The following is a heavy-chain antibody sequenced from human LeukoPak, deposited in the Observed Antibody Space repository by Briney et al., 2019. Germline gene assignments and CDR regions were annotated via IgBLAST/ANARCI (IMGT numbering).Heavy chain of an antibody. CDR1: GGTFSSYA. Sequence: ASVKVSCKASGGTFSSYAISWVRQAPGQGLEWMGGIIPIFGTANYAQKFQGRVTITADKSTSTAYMELSSLRSEDTAVYYCARTTTMVRGVGLPDYYYYMDVWGKGTTVTVSS. CDR3: ARTTTMVRGVGLPDYYYYMDV. J-gene: IGHJ6*03. CDR2: IIPIFGTA. D-gene: IGHD3-10*01. V-gene: IGHV1-69*06.